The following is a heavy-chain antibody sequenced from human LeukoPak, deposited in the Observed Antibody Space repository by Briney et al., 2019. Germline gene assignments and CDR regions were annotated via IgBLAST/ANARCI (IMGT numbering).Heavy chain of an antibody. V-gene: IGHV3-30*02. Sequence: GGSLRLSCAASGFTFSSYGMHWVRQAPGKGLEWVAFIRYDGSNKYYADSVKGRFTISRDNSKNTLYLQMNSLRAEDTAVYYCAKDQVLLWFGASSDEGIDYWGQGTLVTVSS. CDR3: AKDQVLLWFGASSDEGIDY. CDR2: IRYDGSNK. CDR1: GFTFSSYG. J-gene: IGHJ4*02. D-gene: IGHD3-10*01.